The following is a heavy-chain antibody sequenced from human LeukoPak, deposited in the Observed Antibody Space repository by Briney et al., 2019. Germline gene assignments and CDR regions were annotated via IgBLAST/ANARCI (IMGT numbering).Heavy chain of an antibody. D-gene: IGHD3-9*01. CDR3: ARGVDYDILTGQEYFDY. V-gene: IGHV3-21*01. CDR2: ISDDSNYI. J-gene: IGHJ4*02. Sequence: GGSLRLSCAASGFTFSDYSMNWVRQAPGKGLEWVSSISDDSNYIYYADSVKGRFTISRDNAKNSLYLQMNSLRAEDTAVYYCARGVDYDILTGQEYFDYWGQGTLVTVSS. CDR1: GFTFSDYS.